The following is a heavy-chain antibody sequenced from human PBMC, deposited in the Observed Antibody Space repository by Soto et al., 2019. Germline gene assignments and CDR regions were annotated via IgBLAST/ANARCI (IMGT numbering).Heavy chain of an antibody. CDR1: EFTFSSYS. J-gene: IGHJ3*02. Sequence: GGSLRLSCAASEFTFSSYSMNWVRQAPGKGLEWVSYISSSSSTIYYADSVKGRFTISRDNAKNSLYLQMNSLRAEDTAVYYCASLDDYDNGIDAFDIWGQGTMVTVSS. CDR2: ISSSSSTI. V-gene: IGHV3-48*01. D-gene: IGHD4-17*01. CDR3: ASLDDYDNGIDAFDI.